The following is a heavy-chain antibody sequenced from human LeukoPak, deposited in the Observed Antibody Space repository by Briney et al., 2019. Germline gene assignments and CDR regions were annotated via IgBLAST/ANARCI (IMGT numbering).Heavy chain of an antibody. CDR3: ARENDYGDYG. J-gene: IGHJ4*02. CDR2: IYHSGST. D-gene: IGHD4-17*01. V-gene: IGHV4-30-2*01. CDR1: GVSISSGGYS. Sequence: SETLSLTCAVSGVSISSGGYSWSRIRQPPGKGLEWIGYIYHSGSTYYNPSLKSRVTISVDRSKNQFSLKLSSVTAADTAVYYCARENDYGDYGWGQGTLVTVSS.